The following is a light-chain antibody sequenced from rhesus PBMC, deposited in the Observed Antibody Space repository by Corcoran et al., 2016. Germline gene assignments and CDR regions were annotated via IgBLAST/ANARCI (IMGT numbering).Light chain of an antibody. CDR3: GSYRNGSTFI. CDR2: AVT. CDR1: SSDVGGFSY. Sequence: QSDLTQPPSVSKSLGQSVTISCTGTSSDVGGFSYVSWYQQRPGKAPKLLIYAVTERPSGISDRFSGSKSGNTASLTISGLQAEDEADYLCGSYRNGSTFIFGVGTRLTVL. V-gene: IGLV2-38*01. J-gene: IGLJ1*01.